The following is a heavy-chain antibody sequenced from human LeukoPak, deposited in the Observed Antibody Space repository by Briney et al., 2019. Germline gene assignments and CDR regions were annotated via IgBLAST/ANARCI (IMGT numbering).Heavy chain of an antibody. CDR1: GFTFSSYE. D-gene: IGHD1-26*01. CDR3: ARGYGIVGATFDY. Sequence: GGSLRLSCAASGFTFSSYEMNWVRQAPGKGLEWVSYISSSGSTIYYADSVKGRFTISRDNAKNSLYLQMNSLRAEDTAVYYCARGYGIVGATFDYRGQGTLVTVSS. V-gene: IGHV3-48*03. CDR2: ISSSGSTI. J-gene: IGHJ4*02.